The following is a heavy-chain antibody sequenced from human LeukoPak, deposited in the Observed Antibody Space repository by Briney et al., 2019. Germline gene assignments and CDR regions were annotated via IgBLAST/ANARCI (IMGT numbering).Heavy chain of an antibody. CDR3: ARAGITIFGVVKPPTWYYYMDV. CDR1: GYTFTGYY. V-gene: IGHV1-2*02. Sequence: ASVKVSCKASGYTFTGYYMHWVRQAPGQGLEWMGWINPNSGGTNYAQKFQGRVTMTRDTSISTAYMELSRLRSDDTAVYYCARAGITIFGVVKPPTWYYYMDVWGKGTTVTVSS. J-gene: IGHJ6*03. CDR2: INPNSGGT. D-gene: IGHD3-3*01.